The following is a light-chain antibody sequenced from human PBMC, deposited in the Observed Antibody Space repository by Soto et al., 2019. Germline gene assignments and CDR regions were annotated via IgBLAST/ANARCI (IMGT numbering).Light chain of an antibody. Sequence: EVVLTQSPGPLSLSPGERATLSCRASQSVDRNYLSWFQHERGQPPRVLVFATSSRAAGTPVRFSGSGSGTNFTLTITRVEPEDFGVYYCQQYGGSPPAYTFGLGTKLEI. CDR1: QSVDRNY. CDR2: ATS. J-gene: IGKJ2*01. V-gene: IGKV3-20*01. CDR3: QQYGGSPPAYT.